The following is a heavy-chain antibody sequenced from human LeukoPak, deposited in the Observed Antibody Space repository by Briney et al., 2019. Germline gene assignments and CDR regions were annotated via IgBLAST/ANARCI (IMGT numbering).Heavy chain of an antibody. CDR2: ISSSSSYI. Sequence: PGGSLRLSCAASGFTFSSYSMNWVRQAPGKGLEWVSSISSSSSYIYYADSVKGRFTISRDNAKNSLYLQMNSLRAEDTAVYYCARAGGSSSWYYFDYWGQGTLVTVSS. CDR1: GFTFSSYS. CDR3: ARAGGSSSWYYFDY. J-gene: IGHJ4*02. V-gene: IGHV3-21*01. D-gene: IGHD6-13*01.